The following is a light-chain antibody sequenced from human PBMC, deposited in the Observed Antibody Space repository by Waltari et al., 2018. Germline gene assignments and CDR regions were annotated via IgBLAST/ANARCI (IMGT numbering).Light chain of an antibody. CDR3: EQYDGNSRT. CDR1: QSRNNW. V-gene: IGKV1-5*03. J-gene: IGKJ1*01. CDR2: KAS. Sequence: DLQMTHSPSTLSASLGDRVTIPCRASQSRNNWLAWYQQKPGKAPKLRTYKASTLENGVPSRFSGSGSGAEFTLTISSLQPDDVATYYCEQYDGNSRTFGQGTKVEIK.